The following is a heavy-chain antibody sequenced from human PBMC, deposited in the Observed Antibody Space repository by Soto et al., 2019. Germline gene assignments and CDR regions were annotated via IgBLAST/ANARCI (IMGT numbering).Heavy chain of an antibody. V-gene: IGHV1-46*01. CDR3: ATPVAATAENVYYYYYGMDV. CDR1: GYTFTSYY. Sequence: QVQLVQSGAEVKKPGASVKVSCKASGYTFTSYYMHWVRQAPGQGLEWMGIINPSGGSTSYAQKFKGRVTMTRDTSTSTVYMELSSLRSEDTAVYYCATPVAATAENVYYYYYGMDVWGQGTTVTVSS. CDR2: INPSGGST. D-gene: IGHD2-21*02. J-gene: IGHJ6*02.